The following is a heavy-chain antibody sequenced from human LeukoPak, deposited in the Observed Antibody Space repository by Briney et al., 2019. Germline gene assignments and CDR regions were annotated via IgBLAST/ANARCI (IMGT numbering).Heavy chain of an antibody. CDR2: ISAYNGNT. CDR1: GGTFSSYA. J-gene: IGHJ5*02. Sequence: ASVKVSCKASGGTFSSYAISWVRQAPGQGLEWMGWISAYNGNTNYAQKLQGRVTMTTDTSTSTAYMELRSLRSDDTAVYYCARGGIAVAGTGFDPWGQGTLVTVSS. CDR3: ARGGIAVAGTGFDP. V-gene: IGHV1-18*01. D-gene: IGHD6-19*01.